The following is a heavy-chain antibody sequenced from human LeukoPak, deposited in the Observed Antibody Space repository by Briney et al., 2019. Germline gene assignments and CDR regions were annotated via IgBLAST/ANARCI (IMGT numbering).Heavy chain of an antibody. J-gene: IGHJ4*02. V-gene: IGHV3-20*04. CDR2: INWNGGST. Sequence: RTGGSLRLSCAASGLTFDDHGMSWVRQAPRKGLEWVSGINWNGGSTGYADSVMGRFTISRDNAKNSLYLQMNSLRAEDTALYYCAGGDRNGWYFDYWGQGTLVTVSS. D-gene: IGHD6-19*01. CDR3: AGGDRNGWYFDY. CDR1: GLTFDDHG.